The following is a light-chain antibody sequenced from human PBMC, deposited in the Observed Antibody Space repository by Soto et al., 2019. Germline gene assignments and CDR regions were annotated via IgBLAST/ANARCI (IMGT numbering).Light chain of an antibody. CDR3: LQHHSYPYT. V-gene: IGKV1-17*03. CDR2: AAS. J-gene: IGKJ2*01. CDR1: QGISNY. Sequence: DIQMTQSPSAMSASVGDRVTITCRASQGISNYLVWFQQKPGGVPKRLIYAASILQSGVPSRFSASGSGTEFTLTVSSLHPEEFATYYCLQHHSYPYTFGQGTKVDIK.